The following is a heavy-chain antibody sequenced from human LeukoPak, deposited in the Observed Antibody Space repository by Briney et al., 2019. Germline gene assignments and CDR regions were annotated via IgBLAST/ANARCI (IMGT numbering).Heavy chain of an antibody. CDR1: GFTFDAYA. V-gene: IGHV3-21*01. D-gene: IGHD3-22*01. J-gene: IGHJ3*02. CDR2: ISSSSSYI. CDR3: ARLSAHYYDSSADAFDI. Sequence: GGSLRLSSAASGFTFDAYAMNWVRQAPGKGLEWVSSISSSSSYIYYADSVKGRFTISRDNAKNSLYLQMNSLRAEDTAVYYCARLSAHYYDSSADAFDIWGQGTMVTVSS.